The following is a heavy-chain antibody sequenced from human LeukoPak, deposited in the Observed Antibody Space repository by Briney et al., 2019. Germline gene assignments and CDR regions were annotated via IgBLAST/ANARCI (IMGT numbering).Heavy chain of an antibody. D-gene: IGHD3-3*01. V-gene: IGHV5-51*01. CDR1: GYSFTSYW. Sequence: GESLKISCKGSGYSFTSYWIGWVRQMPGKGLEWMGIIYPGDSDTRYSPSFQGQVTISADKSISTAYLQWSSLKASDTAMYYCARLYYDFWSGYYTSENYYYYMDVWGKGTTVTVSS. CDR2: IYPGDSDT. CDR3: ARLYYDFWSGYYTSENYYYYMDV. J-gene: IGHJ6*03.